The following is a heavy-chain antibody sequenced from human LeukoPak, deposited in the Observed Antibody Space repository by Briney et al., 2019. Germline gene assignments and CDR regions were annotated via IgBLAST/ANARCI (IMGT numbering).Heavy chain of an antibody. CDR1: GAPISSYY. Sequence: SETLSLTCAVSGAPISSYYWSWIRQPAGKGLEWIGRLFTSGSTKYNPSLKSRVTIVVDKSKKHFSLKLSSVTAADTAVYYCARDTGDGFYDYWGQGSLVTVSS. J-gene: IGHJ4*02. CDR3: ARDTGDGFYDY. V-gene: IGHV4-4*07. D-gene: IGHD5-24*01. CDR2: LFTSGST.